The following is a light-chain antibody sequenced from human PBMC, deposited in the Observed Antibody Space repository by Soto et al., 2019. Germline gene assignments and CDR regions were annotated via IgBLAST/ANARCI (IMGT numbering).Light chain of an antibody. J-gene: IGKJ4*01. Sequence: EIVLTQSPGTLSLSPGERATLSCRASQTVRTNYLAWFQHKPGQAPRLLIYGASSRATGIPDRFSGSGSGTDFTLXINRLEPEDFAVYFCQQYSDSPLTFGGGTKVEIK. CDR1: QTVRTNY. CDR3: QQYSDSPLT. V-gene: IGKV3-20*01. CDR2: GAS.